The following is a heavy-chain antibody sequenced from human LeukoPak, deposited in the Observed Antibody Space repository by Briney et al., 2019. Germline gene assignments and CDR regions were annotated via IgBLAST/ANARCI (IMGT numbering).Heavy chain of an antibody. Sequence: GVPLRLSCAASGFTFRNSLVSGVREAPGRGLEGVGRMKSKTGGGTRDYAARVKGKFTIQSDDPKITLNVQMNSLRTAHTVLYYCTTARGYDFWCPRIYWGQGTLVTVA. V-gene: IGHV3-15*01. CDR2: MKSKTGGGTR. CDR1: GFTFRNSL. D-gene: IGHD3-3*01. J-gene: IGHJ4*02. CDR3: TTARGYDFWCPRIY.